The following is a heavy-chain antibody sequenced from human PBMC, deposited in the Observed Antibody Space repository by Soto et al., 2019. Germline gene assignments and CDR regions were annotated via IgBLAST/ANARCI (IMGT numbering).Heavy chain of an antibody. CDR2: ISGSGGST. CDR3: AKASAPGGTYFPLWF. D-gene: IGHD1-26*01. J-gene: IGHJ4*02. CDR1: GFTSSSYG. Sequence: GGSLRLSCAASGFTSSSYGMSWVRQAPGKGLEWVSSISGSGGSTYYADSVKGRFTISRDNSKNTLYLQMNSLRAEDTAVYYCAKASAPGGTYFPLWFWGQGTLVTVSS. V-gene: IGHV3-23*01.